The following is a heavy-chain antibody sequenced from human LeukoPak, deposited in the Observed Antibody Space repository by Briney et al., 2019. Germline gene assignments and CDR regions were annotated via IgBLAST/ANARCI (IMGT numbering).Heavy chain of an antibody. CDR1: GFTFSSYA. Sequence: GGSLRLSCSASGFTFSSYAMSWVRQAPGKGLEWVSAISGSGGSTYYADSVKGRFTISRDNSKNTLYLQMNSLRAEDTAVYYCAKDRPLRYSGSYWVYWGQGTLVTVSS. J-gene: IGHJ4*02. V-gene: IGHV3-23*01. D-gene: IGHD1-26*01. CDR3: AKDRPLRYSGSYWVY. CDR2: ISGSGGST.